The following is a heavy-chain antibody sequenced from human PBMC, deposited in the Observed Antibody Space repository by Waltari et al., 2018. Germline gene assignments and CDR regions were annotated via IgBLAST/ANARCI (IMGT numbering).Heavy chain of an antibody. J-gene: IGHJ4*02. Sequence: QVQLVESGGGVVQPGGSLRLSCAASGFTFSSYGMHWVRQAPGKGLEWVAFIRYDGSNKYYADSVKGRFTISGDNSKNTLYLQMNSLRAEDTAVYYCAAAVAGTPDFDYWGQGTLVTVSS. CDR1: GFTFSSYG. CDR2: IRYDGSNK. D-gene: IGHD6-19*01. CDR3: AAAVAGTPDFDY. V-gene: IGHV3-30*02.